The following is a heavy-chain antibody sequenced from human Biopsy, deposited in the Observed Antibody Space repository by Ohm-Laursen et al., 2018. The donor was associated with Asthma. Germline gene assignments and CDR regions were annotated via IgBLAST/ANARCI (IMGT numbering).Heavy chain of an antibody. Sequence: PLRLSFAASGFTVSRDHMFWVRQAPGKGLEWVSVIYSGGTSDTADSVRGRFTISRDFYKNTLYLQMDSLRAEDTAVYYCARGDSSGWSHYYFDYWGQGTLVTVSP. CDR2: IYSGGTS. D-gene: IGHD6-19*01. V-gene: IGHV3-53*01. CDR1: GFTVSRDH. J-gene: IGHJ4*02. CDR3: ARGDSSGWSHYYFDY.